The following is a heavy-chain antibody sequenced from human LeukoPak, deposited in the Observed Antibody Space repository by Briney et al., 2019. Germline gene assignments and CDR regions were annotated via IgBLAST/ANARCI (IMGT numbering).Heavy chain of an antibody. D-gene: IGHD3-22*01. J-gene: IGHJ4*02. CDR1: GFTFSSYW. CDR2: ISGSGGST. Sequence: PGGSLRLSCAASGFTFSSYWMSWVRQAPGKGLEWVSAISGSGGSTYYADSVKGRFTISRDNSKNTLYLQMNSLRAEDTAVYYCAKRMKGKHYYGSSGQGGDYWGQGTLVTVSS. V-gene: IGHV3-23*01. CDR3: AKRMKGKHYYGSSGQGGDY.